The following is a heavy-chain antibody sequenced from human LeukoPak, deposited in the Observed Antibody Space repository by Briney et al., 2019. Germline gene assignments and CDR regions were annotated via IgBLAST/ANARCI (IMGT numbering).Heavy chain of an antibody. Sequence: ASVKVSCKASGYTFAGYYMHWVRQAPAQGLEWMGWINPKIGGTNYAQKFQGRVTMTRDTSISTAYMELSRLRSDDTAVYYCAREIGSGSFLDNWGQGTLVTVSS. CDR1: GYTFAGYY. V-gene: IGHV1-2*02. J-gene: IGHJ4*02. CDR2: INPKIGGT. CDR3: AREIGSGSFLDN. D-gene: IGHD3-10*01.